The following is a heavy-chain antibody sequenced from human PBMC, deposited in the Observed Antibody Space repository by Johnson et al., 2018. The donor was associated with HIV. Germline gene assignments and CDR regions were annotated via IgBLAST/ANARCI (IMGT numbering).Heavy chain of an antibody. Sequence: VQLLESGGGLVQPGGSLRLSCAASGFTFSSYAMHWVRQAPGKGLEYVSAISSNGGSTYYANSVKGRFTISRDNSKNTLYLQMNSLRAEDTAVYYCASSFRCGGDCAGAFDIWGQGTMVTVSS. CDR3: ASSFRCGGDCAGAFDI. V-gene: IGHV3-64*01. CDR2: ISSNGGST. D-gene: IGHD2-21*02. CDR1: GFTFSSYA. J-gene: IGHJ3*02.